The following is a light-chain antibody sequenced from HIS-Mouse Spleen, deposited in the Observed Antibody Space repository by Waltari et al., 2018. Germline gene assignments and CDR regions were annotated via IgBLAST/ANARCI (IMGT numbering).Light chain of an antibody. Sequence: DIQMTQSPSTLSASVGDRVTVTCRASQSISSWLAWYQQKPGKAPKLLIYKASSLESGVPSRFSGSGSGTEFTLTISSLQPDDFATYYCQQYNSYSLTFGGGTKVEIK. CDR2: KAS. V-gene: IGKV1-5*03. CDR3: QQYNSYSLT. J-gene: IGKJ4*01. CDR1: QSISSW.